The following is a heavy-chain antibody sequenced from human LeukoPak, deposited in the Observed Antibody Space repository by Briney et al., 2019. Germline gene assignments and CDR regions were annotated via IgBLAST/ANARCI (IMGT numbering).Heavy chain of an antibody. J-gene: IGHJ5*02. CDR3: ARDNYNWFDP. CDR1: GGSISSYY. CDR2: IYYSGST. D-gene: IGHD1-20*01. V-gene: IGHV4-59*01. Sequence: PSETLSLTCTVSGGSISSYYWSWIRQPPGKGLEWIGYIYYSGSTNYNPSLKSRVTISVDTSKNQFSLKLSSVTAADTAVYYCARDNYNWFDPWGQGTLVTVSS.